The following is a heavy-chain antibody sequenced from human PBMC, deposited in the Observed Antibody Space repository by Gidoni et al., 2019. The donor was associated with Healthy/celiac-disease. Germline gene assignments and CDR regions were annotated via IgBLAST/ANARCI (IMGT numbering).Heavy chain of an antibody. CDR1: GGSISSSSYY. CDR3: ARGGTTVVRSDAFDI. V-gene: IGHV4-39*07. D-gene: IGHD4-17*01. Sequence: QLQLQESGPGLVKPSETLSRTCTVSGGSISSSSYYWVCIRQPPGTGLEWIGSIYYSVSTYYNPSLKSRVTISVDTSKNQFSLKLSSVTAADTAVYYCARGGTTVVRSDAFDIWGQGTMVTVSS. CDR2: IYYSVST. J-gene: IGHJ3*02.